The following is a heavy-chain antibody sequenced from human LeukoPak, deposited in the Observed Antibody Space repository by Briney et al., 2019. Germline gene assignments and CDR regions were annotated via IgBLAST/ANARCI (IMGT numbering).Heavy chain of an antibody. V-gene: IGHV4-34*01. J-gene: IGHJ5*02. CDR3: ARGSDYGAPRRWFDP. CDR2: INHSGST. D-gene: IGHD4-17*01. Sequence: SETLSLTCAVYGGSFSGYYWSWIRQTPGKGLEWIGEINHSGSTNYNPSLKSRVTISVDTSKNQFSLKLSSVTAADTAVYYRARGSDYGAPRRWFDPWGQGTLVTVSS. CDR1: GGSFSGYY.